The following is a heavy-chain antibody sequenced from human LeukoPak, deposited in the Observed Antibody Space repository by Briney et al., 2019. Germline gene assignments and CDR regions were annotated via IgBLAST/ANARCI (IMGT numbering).Heavy chain of an antibody. CDR3: ARGGGSDPDAFDI. J-gene: IGHJ3*02. V-gene: IGHV3-21*01. CDR2: ISSSSSYI. D-gene: IGHD6-19*01. CDR1: GFTFSSYS. Sequence: PGGSLRLSCAASGFTFSSYSRNWVGQAQGKGGEGGSSISSSSSYIYYAASVKGRFTISRDNAKNSLYLQMNSLRAEDTAVYYCARGGGSDPDAFDIWGQGTMVTVSS.